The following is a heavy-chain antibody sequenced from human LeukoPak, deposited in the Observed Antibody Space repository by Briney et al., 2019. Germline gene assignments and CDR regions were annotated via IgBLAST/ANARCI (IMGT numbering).Heavy chain of an antibody. CDR2: INPNSGGA. V-gene: IGHV1-2*02. D-gene: IGHD3-3*01. J-gene: IGHJ3*02. CDR1: GYTFTSID. Sequence: ASVTVSCKASGYTFTSIDINWVRQAPGQGLEWMGWINPNSGGANYAQNFQGRVTMTRDTSISTAYMGLSRLRSDDTAVYYCATTIFGVKYGFDIWGQGTIVTVSS. CDR3: ATTIFGVKYGFDI.